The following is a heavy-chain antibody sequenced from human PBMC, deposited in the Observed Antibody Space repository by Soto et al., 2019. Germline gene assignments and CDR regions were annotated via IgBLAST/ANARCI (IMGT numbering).Heavy chain of an antibody. Sequence: QVQLVESGGGVVQPGRSLRLSCAASGFTFSSYAMHWVRQAPGKGLEWVAVISYDASNKYYADSVKGRFTISRDNSKNTLYLQMNSLRAEDTAVYYCARDYYDSSGYYFGWFDPWGQGTLVTVSS. D-gene: IGHD3-22*01. CDR2: ISYDASNK. J-gene: IGHJ5*02. CDR1: GFTFSSYA. CDR3: ARDYYDSSGYYFGWFDP. V-gene: IGHV3-30-3*01.